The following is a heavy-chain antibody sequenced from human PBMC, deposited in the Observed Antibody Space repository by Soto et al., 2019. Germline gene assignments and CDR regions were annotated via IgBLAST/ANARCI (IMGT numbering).Heavy chain of an antibody. CDR3: AKDGGSQEWLIDGAFDY. Sequence: HPGGSLRLSCSASGFTFSSYAMSWVRQAPGKGLEWVSGISGSGDSRYYADSVKGRFTISRDNSKNTLNLQMNSLRAEDTAIYYCAKDGGSQEWLIDGAFDYWGQGILVTVSS. CDR2: ISGSGDSR. CDR1: GFTFSSYA. J-gene: IGHJ4*02. V-gene: IGHV3-23*01. D-gene: IGHD6-19*01.